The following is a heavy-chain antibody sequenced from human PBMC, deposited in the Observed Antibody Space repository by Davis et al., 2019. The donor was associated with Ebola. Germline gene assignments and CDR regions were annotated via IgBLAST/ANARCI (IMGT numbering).Heavy chain of an antibody. Sequence: GESLKISCAASGFPFRYYAMNWVRQAPGKGLEWVSGISGAGGEKKYADSVKGRFTISRDNSKGTLFLQLDSLRVEDTAIYYCTKESRWYGGYYFDSWGQGTLVIVSS. CDR2: ISGAGGEK. D-gene: IGHD4-23*01. CDR1: GFPFRYYA. CDR3: TKESRWYGGYYFDS. J-gene: IGHJ4*02. V-gene: IGHV3-23*01.